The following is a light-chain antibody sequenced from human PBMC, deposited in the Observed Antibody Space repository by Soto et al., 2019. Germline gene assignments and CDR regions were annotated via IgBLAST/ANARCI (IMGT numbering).Light chain of an antibody. CDR1: QGVSRK. V-gene: IGKV3-15*01. J-gene: IGKJ4*01. CDR2: GAS. CDR3: QQYHTWPIT. Sequence: IVMTQSPATLSVAPGERVTFSCMASQGVSRKLAWYQHKPGQAPRLLISGASTGATGIPARFSGSGSGTEFTLTISSLQSEDCAIYYCQQYHTWPITFGGGTKVDIK.